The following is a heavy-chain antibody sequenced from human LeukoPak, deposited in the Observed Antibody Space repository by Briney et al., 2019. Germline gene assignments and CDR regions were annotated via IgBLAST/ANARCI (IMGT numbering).Heavy chain of an antibody. CDR2: ISSSGSYI. D-gene: IGHD2/OR15-2a*01. CDR1: GFTFSSYG. CDR3: AREEYGGGSYYYGMDV. J-gene: IGHJ6*04. Sequence: GGSLRLSCAASGFTFSSYGMNWVRQAPGKGREWVSSISSSGSYISYADSGKGRLTISRDNAKNSMNLQMNSLRAENTAVYYCAREEYGGGSYYYGMDVWGKGTTVTVSS. V-gene: IGHV3-21*01.